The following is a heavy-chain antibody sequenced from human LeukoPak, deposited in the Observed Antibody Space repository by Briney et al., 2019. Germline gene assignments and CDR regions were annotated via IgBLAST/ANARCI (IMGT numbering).Heavy chain of an antibody. Sequence: GGSLRLSCAASGFTFSSYAMSWVRQAPGKGLEWVSAISGSGGSTYYADSVKGRFTISRDNSKNTLYLQMNSLGAEDTAVYYCARDHKAKDAFDIWGQGTMVTVSS. V-gene: IGHV3-23*01. CDR3: ARDHKAKDAFDI. D-gene: IGHD5-18*01. CDR2: ISGSGGST. J-gene: IGHJ3*02. CDR1: GFTFSSYA.